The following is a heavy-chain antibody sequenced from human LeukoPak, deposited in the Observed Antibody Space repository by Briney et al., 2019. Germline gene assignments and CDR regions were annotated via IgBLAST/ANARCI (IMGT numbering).Heavy chain of an antibody. Sequence: GECLKISCKGSGYSFTSYWIGWVRQMPGKGLEWMGIIYPGDSDTRYSPSFQGQVTISADKSISTAYLQWSSLKASDTAMYYCAMSSPDTAMVRGPFDYWGQGTLVTVSS. V-gene: IGHV5-51*01. CDR3: AMSSPDTAMVRGPFDY. CDR1: GYSFTSYW. D-gene: IGHD5-18*01. CDR2: IYPGDSDT. J-gene: IGHJ4*02.